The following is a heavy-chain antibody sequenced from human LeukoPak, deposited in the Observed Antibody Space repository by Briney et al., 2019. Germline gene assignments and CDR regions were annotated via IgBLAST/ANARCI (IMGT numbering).Heavy chain of an antibody. CDR3: ARFSPRAMGNYLDF. J-gene: IGHJ4*02. CDR2: IYTSGST. D-gene: IGHD7-27*01. CDR1: GGSISSYY. V-gene: IGHV4-4*07. Sequence: SETLSLTCTVSGGSISSYYWSWIRQPAGKGLEWIGRIYTSGSTNYNPSLKSRVTMSVDTSKNQFSLKLSSVTAADTAVYYCARFSPRAMGNYLDFWGQGTLVTVSS.